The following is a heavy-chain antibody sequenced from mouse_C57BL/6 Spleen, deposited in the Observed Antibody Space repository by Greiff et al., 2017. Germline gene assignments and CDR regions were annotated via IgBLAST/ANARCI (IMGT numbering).Heavy chain of an antibody. V-gene: IGHV1-59*01. D-gene: IGHD2-5*01. CDR1: GYTFTSYW. J-gene: IGHJ4*01. CDR2: IDPSDSYT. Sequence: QVQLQQPGAELVRPGTSVKLSCKASGYTFTSYWMHWVKQRPGQGLEWIGVIDPSDSYTNYNQKFKGKATLTVDTSSSTAYTQLSSLTSEDSAVYYCARRDYSNYNYYAMDYWGQGTSVTVSS. CDR3: ARRDYSNYNYYAMDY.